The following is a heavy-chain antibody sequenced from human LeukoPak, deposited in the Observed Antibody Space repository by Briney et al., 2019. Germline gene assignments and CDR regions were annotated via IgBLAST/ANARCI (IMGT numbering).Heavy chain of an antibody. CDR3: ARERYFDRRAPFDN. CDR1: GFTFSAYA. Sequence: GGSLRLSCEASGFTFSAYAMTWVRQAPGKGLEWVSSIGSDNKPHYSESVKGRFAISRDDAENSLYLQMNSLRAEDTAVYYCARERYFDRRAPFDNWGQGTLVTVSS. V-gene: IGHV3-69-1*01. J-gene: IGHJ4*02. D-gene: IGHD3-9*01. CDR2: IGSDNKP.